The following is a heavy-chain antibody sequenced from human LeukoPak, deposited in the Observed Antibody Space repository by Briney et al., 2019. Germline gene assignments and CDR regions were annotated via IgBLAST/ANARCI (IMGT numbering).Heavy chain of an antibody. Sequence: GGSLRLSCAASGFTFRNHGMHWVRQAPGKGLEWVAVIWYDGSNQYYADSVKGRFTISRDNSKNTLYLQMNSLRAEDTAVYYCARDKPPPYYYDSSGIFDYWGQGTLVTVSS. V-gene: IGHV3-33*01. CDR3: ARDKPPPYYYDSSGIFDY. J-gene: IGHJ4*02. CDR2: IWYDGSNQ. CDR1: GFTFRNHG. D-gene: IGHD3-22*01.